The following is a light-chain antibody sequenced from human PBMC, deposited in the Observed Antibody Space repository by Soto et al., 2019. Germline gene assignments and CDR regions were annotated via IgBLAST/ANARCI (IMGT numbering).Light chain of an antibody. Sequence: NFMLTQPHSVSESPGKTVTISCTRSSGSIANNYMQWYQQRPGSAPTTVIFENNQRPSVVPDRFSGSTDGSSNSASLTISGLQTEDEADYYCQSYDSSFVVFGGGTKLTV. J-gene: IGLJ2*01. CDR2: ENN. V-gene: IGLV6-57*04. CDR3: QSYDSSFVV. CDR1: SGSIANNY.